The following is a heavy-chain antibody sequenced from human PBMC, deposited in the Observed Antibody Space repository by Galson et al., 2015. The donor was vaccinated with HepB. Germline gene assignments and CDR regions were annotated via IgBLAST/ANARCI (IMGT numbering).Heavy chain of an antibody. Sequence: SLRLSCAASGFTFSSYAMSWVRQAPGKGLEWVSAISGSGGSTYYADSVKGRFTISRDNSKNTLYLQMNSLRAEDTAVYYCANVGPAAIGYSSGWGYWGQGTLVTVSS. J-gene: IGHJ4*02. CDR3: ANVGPAAIGYSSGWGY. D-gene: IGHD2-2*02. CDR2: ISGSGGST. CDR1: GFTFSSYA. V-gene: IGHV3-23*01.